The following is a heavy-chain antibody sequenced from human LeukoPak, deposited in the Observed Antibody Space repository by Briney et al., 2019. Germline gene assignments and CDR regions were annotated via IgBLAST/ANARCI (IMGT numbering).Heavy chain of an antibody. CDR3: ARGVYDFWSGRNRVFDP. D-gene: IGHD3-3*01. V-gene: IGHV1-18*01. Sequence: ASVKVSCKASGYTFTSYGISWVRQPPGQGLERMGWISAYNGNTNYAQKLQGRVTMTTDTSTSTAYMELRSLRSDGTAVYYCARGVYDFWSGRNRVFDPWGQGTLVTVSS. J-gene: IGHJ5*02. CDR2: ISAYNGNT. CDR1: GYTFTSYG.